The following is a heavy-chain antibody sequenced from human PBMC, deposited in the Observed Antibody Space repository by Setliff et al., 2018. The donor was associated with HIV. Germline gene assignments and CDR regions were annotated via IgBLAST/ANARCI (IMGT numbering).Heavy chain of an antibody. J-gene: IGHJ4*02. Sequence: SETLSLTCSVSVGSISNSYWSWIRQPPGKGLEWIGYIYYSGSTNYNPSLKSRVTISVDTSKNQFSLKLSSVTAADTAVYYCARGDGSYLDWWGQGTLVTVSS. CDR2: IYYSGST. V-gene: IGHV4-59*01. CDR3: ARGDGSYLDW. D-gene: IGHD1-26*01. CDR1: VGSISNSY.